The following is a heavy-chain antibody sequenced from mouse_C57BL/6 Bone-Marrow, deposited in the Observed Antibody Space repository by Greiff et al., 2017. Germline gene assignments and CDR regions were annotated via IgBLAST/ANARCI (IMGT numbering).Heavy chain of an antibody. V-gene: IGHV5-12*01. J-gene: IGHJ1*03. Sequence: EVKLVESGGGLVQPGGSLKLSCAASGFTFSDYYMYWVRQTPEKRLEWVAYISNGGGSTYYPDTVKGRFTISRDNAKNTLYLQMSRLKSEDTAVYYCARHYYGSSYPCFDVWGTGTTVTVSS. CDR3: ARHYYGSSYPCFDV. CDR2: ISNGGGST. D-gene: IGHD1-1*01. CDR1: GFTFSDYY.